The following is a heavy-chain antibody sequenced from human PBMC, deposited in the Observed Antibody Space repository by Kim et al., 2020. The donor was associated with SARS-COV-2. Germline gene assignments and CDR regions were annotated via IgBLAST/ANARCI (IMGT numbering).Heavy chain of an antibody. Sequence: ASVKVSCKASGYTFTSYGISWVRQAPGQGLEWMGWISAYNGNTNYAQKLQGRVTMTTDTSTSTAYMELRSLRSDDTAVYYCARDLDDYGDYEGSLTDAFDIWGQGTMVTVSS. J-gene: IGHJ3*02. CDR3: ARDLDDYGDYEGSLTDAFDI. CDR2: ISAYNGNT. V-gene: IGHV1-18*04. D-gene: IGHD4-17*01. CDR1: GYTFTSYG.